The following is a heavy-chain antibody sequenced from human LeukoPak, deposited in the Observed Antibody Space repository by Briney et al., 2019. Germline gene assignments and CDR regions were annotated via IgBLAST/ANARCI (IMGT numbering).Heavy chain of an antibody. V-gene: IGHV3-30-3*01. D-gene: IGHD6-13*01. Sequence: GGSLRLSCAASGFTSSSYAMHWVRQAPGKGLEWVAVISYDGSNKYYADSVKGRFTISRDNSKNTLYLQMNSLRAEDTAVYYCARRIAAAGSYPFDYWGQGTLVTVSS. J-gene: IGHJ4*02. CDR1: GFTSSSYA. CDR3: ARRIAAAGSYPFDY. CDR2: ISYDGSNK.